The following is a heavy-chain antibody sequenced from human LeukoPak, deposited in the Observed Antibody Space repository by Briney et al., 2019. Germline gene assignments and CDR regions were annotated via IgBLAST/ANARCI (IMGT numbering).Heavy chain of an antibody. Sequence: PSETLSLTCTVSGYSISSGYYWGWIRQPPGKGLEWIGSIYHSGSTYYKPSLKSRVTISVDTSKNQFSLKLSSVTAADTAVYHCARAPGYSSSWYDYWGQGTLVTVSS. CDR3: ARAPGYSSSWYDY. CDR2: IYHSGST. D-gene: IGHD6-13*01. J-gene: IGHJ4*02. CDR1: GYSISSGYY. V-gene: IGHV4-38-2*02.